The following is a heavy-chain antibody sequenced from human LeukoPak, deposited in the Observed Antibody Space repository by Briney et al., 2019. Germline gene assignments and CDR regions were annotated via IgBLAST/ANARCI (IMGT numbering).Heavy chain of an antibody. CDR2: MNPNSGET. CDR3: ARGDPWGFDP. Sequence: ASVKVSCKTSGYTFSSYDINWVRQATGQGLEWMGWMNPNSGETGFAQNFQGRVTLTKNTSITTAYMELSSLRSEGTAVYYCARGDPWGFDPWGQGTLVTVSS. CDR1: GYTFSSYD. D-gene: IGHD7-27*01. V-gene: IGHV1-8*01. J-gene: IGHJ5*02.